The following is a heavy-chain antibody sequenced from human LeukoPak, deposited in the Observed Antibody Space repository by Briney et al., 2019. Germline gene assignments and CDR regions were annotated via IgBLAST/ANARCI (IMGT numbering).Heavy chain of an antibody. CDR3: AKDGPRYSGTYCDY. CDR2: ISYDGNNK. V-gene: IGHV3-30-3*01. Sequence: GGSLRLSCAASQRIFSTYTMHWVRQAPGKGLEWAAGISYDGNNKFYADSVKGRFTISRDSSNNTLYLQMNSLRVEDTAVYYCAKDGPRYSGTYCDYWGQGTLVTVSS. D-gene: IGHD1-26*01. CDR1: QRIFSTYT. J-gene: IGHJ4*02.